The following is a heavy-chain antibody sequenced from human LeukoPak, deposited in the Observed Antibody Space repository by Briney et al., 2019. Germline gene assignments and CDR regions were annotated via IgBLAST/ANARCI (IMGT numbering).Heavy chain of an antibody. Sequence: PGGSLRLSCAVSGFIVSSNYMSWVRQAPGKGLEWVAVISYDGSNKYYADSVKGRFTISRDNSKNTLYLQMNSLRAEDTAVYYCARDPVIGYSSGWRRNLGIFDYWGQGTLVTVSS. V-gene: IGHV3-30-3*01. D-gene: IGHD6-19*01. CDR1: GFIVSSNY. CDR2: ISYDGSNK. J-gene: IGHJ4*02. CDR3: ARDPVIGYSSGWRRNLGIFDY.